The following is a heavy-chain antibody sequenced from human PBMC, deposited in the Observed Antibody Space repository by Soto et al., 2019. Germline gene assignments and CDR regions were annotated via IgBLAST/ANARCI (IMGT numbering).Heavy chain of an antibody. J-gene: IGHJ4*02. V-gene: IGHV3-23*01. CDR3: AREYSSAWKTVDY. Sequence: EVQLLESGGGLVQPGRSLRLSCAASGFTFNSYAVSWVRQAPGKGLEWVSAISDIGGTTYYADSVKGRFTISRDNSKNTLYLRMNSLRAEDAAVYYCAREYSSAWKTVDYWGQGTLVTVSS. D-gene: IGHD6-19*01. CDR2: ISDIGGTT. CDR1: GFTFNSYA.